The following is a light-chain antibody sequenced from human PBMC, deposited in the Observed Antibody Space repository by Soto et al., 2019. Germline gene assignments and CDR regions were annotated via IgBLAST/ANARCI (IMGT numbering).Light chain of an antibody. CDR1: SSDVGGYGY. J-gene: IGLJ3*02. CDR2: DVL. Sequence: QSALTQPRSVSGSPGQSVTISCTGTSSDVGGYGYVSWYQQHPGKAPKLMIFDVLKRPSGVPDRFSGSKSGNTASLSISGLQAEDEADYYCCSYAGSYTGVFGGGTKLTV. V-gene: IGLV2-11*01. CDR3: CSYAGSYTGV.